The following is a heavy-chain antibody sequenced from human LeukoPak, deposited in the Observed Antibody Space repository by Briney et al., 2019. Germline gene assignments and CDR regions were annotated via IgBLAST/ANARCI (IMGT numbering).Heavy chain of an antibody. CDR1: GYTFTGYY. V-gene: IGHV1-2*02. CDR2: INPNSGGT. D-gene: IGHD2-15*01. CDR3: ARGYCSGGSCYPPRY. J-gene: IGHJ4*02. Sequence: ASVKVSCKASGYTFTGYYMHWVRQAPGQGLEWMGWINPNSGGTNYAQKFQGRVTITADESTSTAYMELSSLRSEDTAVYYCARGYCSGGSCYPPRYWGQGTLVTVSS.